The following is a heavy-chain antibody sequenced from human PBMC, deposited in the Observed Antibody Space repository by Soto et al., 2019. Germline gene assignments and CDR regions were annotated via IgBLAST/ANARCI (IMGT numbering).Heavy chain of an antibody. CDR3: VSQRTSVLTQAYFDY. V-gene: IGHV4-34*01. J-gene: IGHJ4*02. Sequence: PSETLSLTCAVYGGSFSGYYWSWIRQPPGKGLEWIGEINHSGSTNYNPSLKSRVTISVDTSKNQFSLNLNSVTASDTAVYFCVSQRTSVLTQAYFDYWGPGALVTSPQ. D-gene: IGHD2-8*01. CDR2: INHSGST. CDR1: GGSFSGYY.